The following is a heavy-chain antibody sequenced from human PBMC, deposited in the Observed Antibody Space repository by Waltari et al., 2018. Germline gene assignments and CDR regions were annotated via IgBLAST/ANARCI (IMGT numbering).Heavy chain of an antibody. Sequence: QVQLQQWGAGLLKPSETLSLTCAVYGGSFSGYYWSWIRQPPGKGLEWIGETNHSGSTNYNPSLKSRVTISVDTSKNQFSLKLSSVTAADTAVYYCASFYSSSWYYFDYWGQGTLVTVSS. V-gene: IGHV4-34*01. CDR3: ASFYSSSWYYFDY. CDR1: GGSFSGYY. J-gene: IGHJ4*02. CDR2: TNHSGST. D-gene: IGHD6-13*01.